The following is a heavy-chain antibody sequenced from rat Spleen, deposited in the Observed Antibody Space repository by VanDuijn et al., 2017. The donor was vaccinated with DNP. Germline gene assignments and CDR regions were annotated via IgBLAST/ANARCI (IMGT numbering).Heavy chain of an antibody. D-gene: IGHD1-3*01. Sequence: QVQLKESGPGLVQPSQTLSLTCTVSGFSLTSYGVSWVRQPPGKGLEWIAAMSTSGDTSYNSVLKSRLSISRDTSKDQVFLKMNRLQTEDQAIYFCTRDLRVATGHPYGLDPWGQGISVTVSS. V-gene: IGHV2S12*01. CDR3: TRDLRVATGHPYGLDP. CDR2: MSTSGDT. CDR1: GFSLTSYG. J-gene: IGHJ4*01.